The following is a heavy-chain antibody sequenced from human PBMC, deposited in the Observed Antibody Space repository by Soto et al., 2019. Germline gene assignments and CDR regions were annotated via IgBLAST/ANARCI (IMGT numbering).Heavy chain of an antibody. CDR2: INHSGST. Sequence: SETLSLTCAVYGGSFSGYYWSWIRQPPGKGLEWIGEINHSGSTNYNPSLKSRVTISVDTSKNQFSLKLSSVTAADTAVYYCASLGVPPRGYYYYYMDVWGKGTTVTVSS. CDR1: GGSFSGYY. CDR3: ASLGVPPRGYYYYYMDV. V-gene: IGHV4-34*01. J-gene: IGHJ6*03. D-gene: IGHD3-10*01.